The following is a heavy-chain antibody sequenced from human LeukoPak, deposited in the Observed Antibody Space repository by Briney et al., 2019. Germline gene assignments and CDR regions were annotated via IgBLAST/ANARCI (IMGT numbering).Heavy chain of an antibody. J-gene: IGHJ3*02. V-gene: IGHV4-39*02. CDR1: GGSISSSSYY. CDR3: AREGEHYDFLTGYRTGPNAFDI. D-gene: IGHD3-9*01. CDR2: IYYSGSN. Sequence: SETLSLTCAVSGGSISSSSYYWGWIRQPPGKGLEWIVSIYYSGSNCYNPSLKSRVTISVDTSKNQFSLKLTSVTAADTAVYYCAREGEHYDFLTGYRTGPNAFDIWGQGTMVTV.